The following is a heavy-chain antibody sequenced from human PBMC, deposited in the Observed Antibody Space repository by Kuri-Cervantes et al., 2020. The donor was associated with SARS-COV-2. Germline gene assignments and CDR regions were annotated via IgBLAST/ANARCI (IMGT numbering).Heavy chain of an antibody. CDR1: GYTFTSYD. V-gene: IGHV1-18*01. Sequence: ASVKVSCKASGYTFTSYDINWVRQATGQGLEWMGWISGYNGNTNYAQKFQGRVTMTIDTSTSTAYTELRSLRSDDTAVYYCARFSGDFRNMDVWGQGTTVTVSS. D-gene: IGHD3-10*01. CDR3: ARFSGDFRNMDV. CDR2: ISGYNGNT. J-gene: IGHJ6*01.